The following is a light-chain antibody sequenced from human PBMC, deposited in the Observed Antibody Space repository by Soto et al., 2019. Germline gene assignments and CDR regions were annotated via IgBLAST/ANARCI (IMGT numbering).Light chain of an antibody. CDR3: QQLNSYPWT. Sequence: IQLTQSPSSLSASVGARVTITCRASKGISSFLAWYQQKPGKAPKLLIYAASTLYSGVPSRFSGSGSGTDYTLTISSLQPEDFATYYCQQLNSYPWTFGQGTKVEIK. V-gene: IGKV1-9*01. CDR1: KGISSF. J-gene: IGKJ1*01. CDR2: AAS.